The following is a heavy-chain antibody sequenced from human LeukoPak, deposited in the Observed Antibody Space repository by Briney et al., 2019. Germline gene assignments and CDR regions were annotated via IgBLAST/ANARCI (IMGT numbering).Heavy chain of an antibody. D-gene: IGHD1-1*01. J-gene: IGHJ5*02. CDR3: AKSGFRESERRSWFDP. V-gene: IGHV3-23*01. CDR1: GFTFSSYA. Sequence: GGSLRLSCAASGFTFSSYAMSWVRQAPGKCLEWVAYVSGRGVGTYYADSVRGRFTISRDNSENTLYLQMNSLRAEDTAVYYCAKSGFRESERRSWFDPWGQGTLVTVSS. CDR2: VSGRGVGT.